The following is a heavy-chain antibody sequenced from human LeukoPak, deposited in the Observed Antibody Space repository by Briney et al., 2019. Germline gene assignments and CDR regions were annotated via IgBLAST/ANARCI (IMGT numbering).Heavy chain of an antibody. CDR2: INHSGST. D-gene: IGHD1-26*01. CDR3: AISSGSYYY. CDR1: GGSFSGYY. Sequence: SETLSLTCADYGGSFSGYYWSWIRQPPGKGLEWIGEINHSGSTNYNPSLKSRVTISVDTSKNQFSLKLSSVTAADTAVYYCAISSGSYYYWGQGTLVTVSS. V-gene: IGHV4-34*01. J-gene: IGHJ4*02.